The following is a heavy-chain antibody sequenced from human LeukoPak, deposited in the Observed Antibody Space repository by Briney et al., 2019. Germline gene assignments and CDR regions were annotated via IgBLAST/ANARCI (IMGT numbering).Heavy chain of an antibody. D-gene: IGHD3-22*01. V-gene: IGHV1-69*13. CDR3: AVNWYYYDSSGYYSFYFDY. Sequence: ASVKVSCKASGYTFTGYYMHWVRQAPGQGLEWMGGIIPIFGTANYAQKFQGRVTITADESTSTAYMELSSLRSEDTAVYYCAVNWYYYDSSGYYSFYFDYWGQGTLVTVSS. CDR2: IIPIFGTA. J-gene: IGHJ4*02. CDR1: GYTFTGYY.